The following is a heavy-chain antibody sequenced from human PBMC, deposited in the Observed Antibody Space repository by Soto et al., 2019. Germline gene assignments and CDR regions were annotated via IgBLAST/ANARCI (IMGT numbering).Heavy chain of an antibody. CDR2: VYHSGRT. J-gene: IGHJ4*02. CDR3: ARGVNYYDSSGFYPRDY. D-gene: IGHD3-22*01. CDR1: GYSITTGYY. Sequence: KPSETLSLTCAVSGYSITTGYYWGWVRRPPGKGLEWIGSVYHSGRTSYNPSLESRVTISVDTSKNQFSLRLSSVTAADTAVYYCARGVNYYDSSGFYPRDYWGQGILVTVYS. V-gene: IGHV4-38-2*01.